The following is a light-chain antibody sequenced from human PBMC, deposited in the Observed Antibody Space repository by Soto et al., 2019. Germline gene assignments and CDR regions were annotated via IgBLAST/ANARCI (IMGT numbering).Light chain of an antibody. V-gene: IGLV2-14*01. CDR1: SSDVGGYNY. CDR3: SSCTSSSTWV. Sequence: QSALTQPASVSGSPGQSITISCTGTSSDVGGYNYVSWYQQHPGKAPKLMIYEVSNRPSGVSNRFSGSKSGNTASLTVFGLQAADEADYYCSSCTSSSTWVFGGGTKVTV. J-gene: IGLJ3*02. CDR2: EVS.